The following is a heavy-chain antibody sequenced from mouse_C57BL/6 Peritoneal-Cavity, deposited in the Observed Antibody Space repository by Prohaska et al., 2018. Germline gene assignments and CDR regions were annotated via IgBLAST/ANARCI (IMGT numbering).Heavy chain of an antibody. V-gene: IGHV11-2*01. J-gene: IGHJ1*03. Sequence: VQPGGSRGLSCEGSGFTFSGFWMSWVRQTPGKTLEWIGDINSDGSAINYAPSIKDRFTIFRDNDKSTLHLQMSNVRSEDTATYFCMRYGNYWYFDVWGTWTTVTVSS. CDR1: GFTFSGFW. CDR3: MRYGNYWYFDV. D-gene: IGHD2-1*01. CDR2: INSDGSAI.